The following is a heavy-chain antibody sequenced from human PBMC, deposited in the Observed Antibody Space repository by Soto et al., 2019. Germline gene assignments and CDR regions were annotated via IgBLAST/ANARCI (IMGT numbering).Heavy chain of an antibody. CDR2: ISAGDLNT. J-gene: IGHJ4*01. D-gene: IGHD3-10*01. CDR3: ARDAGSFDY. V-gene: IGHV1-3*01. Sequence: ASGKVSCKASGYTFSNFAMHWVRQAPGQSLEWSVWISAGDLNTEYSQKVQGRVTSTSDTSASAAYMELISLRSEDTAVYYCARDAGSFDYWG. CDR1: GYTFSNFA.